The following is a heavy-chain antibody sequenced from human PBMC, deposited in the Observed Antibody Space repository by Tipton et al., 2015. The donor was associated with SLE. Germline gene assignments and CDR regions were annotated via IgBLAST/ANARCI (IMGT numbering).Heavy chain of an antibody. J-gene: IGHJ4*02. CDR1: GGSIRSYY. D-gene: IGHD1-26*01. Sequence: TLSLTCTVSGGSIRSYYWSWIRQPPGKGLEWIGNIYYSGSTNNNPSLKSRVTISVDTSKNQFSLKLSSVTAADTAPYYCARGHSGSYYFDYWGQGTPVTVSS. V-gene: IGHV4-59*01. CDR2: IYYSGST. CDR3: ARGHSGSYYFDY.